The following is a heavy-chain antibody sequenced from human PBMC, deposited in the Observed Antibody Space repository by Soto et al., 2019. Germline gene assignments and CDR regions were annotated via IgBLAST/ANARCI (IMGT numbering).Heavy chain of an antibody. J-gene: IGHJ4*02. V-gene: IGHV3-7*05. CDR3: ARVSWSGYYADY. Sequence: GGSLRLSCAASGFTFSSYWMSWVRQAPGKGLEWVANIKQDGSEKYYVDSVKGRFTMSRDNAKNSLYLQMNSLRAEDMAVYYCARVSWSGYYADYWGQGTLVTVSS. CDR1: GFTFSSYW. CDR2: IKQDGSEK. D-gene: IGHD3-3*01.